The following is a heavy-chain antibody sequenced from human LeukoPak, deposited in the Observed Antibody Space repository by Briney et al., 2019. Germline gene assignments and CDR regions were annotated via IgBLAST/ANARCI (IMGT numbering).Heavy chain of an antibody. CDR3: ARDIVMVVGSFYYGMDF. Sequence: ASVKVSCQASGYTFASFGVSWVRQAPGQGLAWMGWISAYNGNTNYAQNLQHRVTLTTDTSTSTAYMELRSLRSDDTAVYYCARDIVMVVGSFYYGMDFWGQGTTVTVSS. CDR1: GYTFASFG. V-gene: IGHV1-18*01. CDR2: ISAYNGNT. J-gene: IGHJ6*02. D-gene: IGHD2-21*01.